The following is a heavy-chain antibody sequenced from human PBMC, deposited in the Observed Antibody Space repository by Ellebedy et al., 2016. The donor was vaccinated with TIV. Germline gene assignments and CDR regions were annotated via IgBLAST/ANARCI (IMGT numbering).Heavy chain of an antibody. D-gene: IGHD3-22*01. CDR1: GFTFSSYA. Sequence: GESLKISXAASGFTFSSYAMHWVRQAPGKGLEWVAVISYDGSNKYYADSVKGRFTISRDNSKNTLYLQMNSLRAEDTAVYYCARDLKAYYYDSSGYYYPNHIFDYWGQGTLVTVSS. CDR2: ISYDGSNK. J-gene: IGHJ4*02. V-gene: IGHV3-30-3*01. CDR3: ARDLKAYYYDSSGYYYPNHIFDY.